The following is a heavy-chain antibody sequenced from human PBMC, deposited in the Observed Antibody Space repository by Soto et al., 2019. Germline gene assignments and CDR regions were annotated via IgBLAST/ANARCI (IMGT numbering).Heavy chain of an antibody. Sequence: SQTLSLTCAISGDSVSSNSAAWNWIRQSPSRGLEWLGRTYYRSKWYNDYAVSVKSRITINPDTSKNQFSLQLTSVTPEYTAVYYCATDLRAYCGGDCSRWFDPWGEATLVTVSS. D-gene: IGHD2-21*02. CDR1: GDSVSSNSAA. CDR2: TYYRSKWYN. J-gene: IGHJ5*02. V-gene: IGHV6-1*01. CDR3: ATDLRAYCGGDCSRWFDP.